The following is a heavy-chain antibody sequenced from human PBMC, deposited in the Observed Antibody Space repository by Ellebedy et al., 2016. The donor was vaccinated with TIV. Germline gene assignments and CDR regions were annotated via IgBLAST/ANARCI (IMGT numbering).Heavy chain of an antibody. J-gene: IGHJ4*02. V-gene: IGHV4-39*07. CDR2: FYSSVST. D-gene: IGHD3-22*01. CDR1: GGSISNRNCY. CDR3: ARGRQYYESSGYYLDY. Sequence: SETLSLXCTVSGGSISNRNCYWGWIRQPPGKGLEWIGSFYSSVSTYYNPSLKSRVTISLDTSKNQFSLKLSSVTAADTAVYYCARGRQYYESSGYYLDYWGQGTRVTVSS.